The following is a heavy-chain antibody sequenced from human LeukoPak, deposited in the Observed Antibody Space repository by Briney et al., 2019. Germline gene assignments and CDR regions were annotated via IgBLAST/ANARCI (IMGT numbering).Heavy chain of an antibody. CDR2: IIPIFGTA. J-gene: IGHJ3*02. D-gene: IGHD3-9*01. CDR1: GGTFSSYA. CDR3: ASSPGVDILTGYSVFDI. V-gene: IGHV1-69*13. Sequence: SVKVSCKASGGTFSSYAISWVRQAPGQGLEWMGGIIPIFGTANYAQKFQGRVTITADESTSTAYMELSSLRSEDTAVYYCASSPGVDILTGYSVFDIWGQGTMVTVSS.